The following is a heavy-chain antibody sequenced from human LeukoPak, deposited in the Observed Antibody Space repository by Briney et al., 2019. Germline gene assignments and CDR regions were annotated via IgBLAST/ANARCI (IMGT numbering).Heavy chain of an antibody. Sequence: QSGGSLRLSCAASGFTFSSYAMSWVRQAPGKGLEWVSAIRDRGGSTYYADSVKGRFTISRDNSKNTLYLQMNSLRAEDTAVYYCAKTKGSRHTKITVTTYFDYWGQGTLVTLSP. J-gene: IGHJ4*02. CDR1: GFTFSSYA. CDR3: AKTKGSRHTKITVTTYFDY. D-gene: IGHD4-17*01. V-gene: IGHV3-23*01. CDR2: IRDRGGST.